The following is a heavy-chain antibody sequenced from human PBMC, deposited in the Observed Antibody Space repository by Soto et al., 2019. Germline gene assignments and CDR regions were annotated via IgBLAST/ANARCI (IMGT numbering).Heavy chain of an antibody. D-gene: IGHD3-22*01. Sequence: QLQLQESGPGLVKPSETLSLSCSVSGCSINRSNYYWDWIRQPPGKGLEWIGTIYYNGNAYYNPSLKCRVTMSVDTSKNQFSLKLISVTAADTAVYYCARHFVAVVIKGWGYWGQGTLVTVSS. V-gene: IGHV4-39*01. J-gene: IGHJ4*02. CDR2: IYYNGNA. CDR1: GCSINRSNYY. CDR3: ARHFVAVVIKGWGY.